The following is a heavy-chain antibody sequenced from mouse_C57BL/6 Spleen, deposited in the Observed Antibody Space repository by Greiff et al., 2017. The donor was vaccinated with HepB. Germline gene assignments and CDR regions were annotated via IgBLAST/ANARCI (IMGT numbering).Heavy chain of an antibody. Sequence: EVQLQQSGPELVKPGASVKMSCKASGYTFTDYNMHWVKQSHGKSLEWIGYINPNNGGTSYNQKFKGKATLTVNKSSSTAYMELRSLTSEDSAVYYCACITTVVAPDYWGQGTTLTVSS. CDR3: ACITTVVAPDY. J-gene: IGHJ2*01. CDR1: GYTFTDYN. V-gene: IGHV1-22*01. CDR2: INPNNGGT. D-gene: IGHD1-1*01.